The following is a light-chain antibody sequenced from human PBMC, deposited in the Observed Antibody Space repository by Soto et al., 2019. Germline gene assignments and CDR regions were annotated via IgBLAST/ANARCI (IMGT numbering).Light chain of an antibody. CDR1: QSILYSSNNKHS. Sequence: DIVMTQSPHSLAVSLGERATINCKSSQSILYSSNNKHSLAWYQQKPGQPPKLLIYWASTRESGVPDRFSGSGSGTDFTLPISSLQAEDVAVYYCQQYYIMGTFGQGTKVEIK. CDR3: QQYYIMGT. J-gene: IGKJ1*01. V-gene: IGKV4-1*01. CDR2: WAS.